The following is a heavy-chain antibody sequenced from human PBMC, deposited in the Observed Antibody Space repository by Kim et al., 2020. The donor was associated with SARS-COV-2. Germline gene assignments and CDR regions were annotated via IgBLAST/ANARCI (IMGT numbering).Heavy chain of an antibody. CDR1: GGTFSSYA. D-gene: IGHD3-10*01. CDR3: ASIIDYYGSGSYLGY. Sequence: SVKVSCKASGGTFSSYAISWVRQAPGQGLEWMGRIIPILGIANYAQKFQGRVTITADKSTSTAYMELSSLRSEDTAVYYCASIIDYYGSGSYLGYWGQGTLVTVSS. V-gene: IGHV1-69*04. CDR2: IIPILGIA. J-gene: IGHJ4*02.